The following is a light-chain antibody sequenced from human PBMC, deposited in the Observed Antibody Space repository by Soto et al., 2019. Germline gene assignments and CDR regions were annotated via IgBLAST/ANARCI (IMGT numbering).Light chain of an antibody. J-gene: IGKJ4*01. CDR1: RNINNL. CDR3: QRYYSFPLT. Sequence: DIQMTQSPSTLSASVGDRVAITCRASRNINNLLAWYQQKPGKAPKLLIYKASSLESGVPSRFSGSGSGTGFTLTISSLQPYEFATYYCQRYYSFPLTFGGGTKVEIK. CDR2: KAS. V-gene: IGKV1-5*03.